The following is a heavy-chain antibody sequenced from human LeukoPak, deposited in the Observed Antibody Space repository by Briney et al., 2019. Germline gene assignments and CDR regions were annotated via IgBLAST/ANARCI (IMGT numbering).Heavy chain of an antibody. V-gene: IGHV1-2*02. CDR3: AREGVIGDGYNFFDY. CDR2: INPHSGGT. Sequence: GASVKVSCKASGYTFNGHYMHWVRQAPGQGLEWMGWINPHSGGTNSEQNFQGRVTMSRDTSISTVYMELSRLRSDDTALYYCAREGVIGDGYNFFDYWGQGTLVTVSS. CDR1: GYTFNGHY. J-gene: IGHJ4*02. D-gene: IGHD5-24*01.